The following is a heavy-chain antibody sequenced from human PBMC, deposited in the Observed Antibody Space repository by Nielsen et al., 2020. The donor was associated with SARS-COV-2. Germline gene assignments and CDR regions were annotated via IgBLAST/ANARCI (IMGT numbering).Heavy chain of an antibody. V-gene: IGHV3-7*03. Sequence: GESLKISCAASGFTFSSYCMSWVRQAPGKGLEWVANIKQDGSEKYYVDSVKGRFTISRDNAKNSLYLQMNSLRAEDTAVYYCARTLSLSDFWSDCEAHWFDPWGQGTLVTVSS. J-gene: IGHJ5*02. D-gene: IGHD3-3*01. CDR3: ARTLSLSDFWSDCEAHWFDP. CDR2: IKQDGSEK. CDR1: GFTFSSYC.